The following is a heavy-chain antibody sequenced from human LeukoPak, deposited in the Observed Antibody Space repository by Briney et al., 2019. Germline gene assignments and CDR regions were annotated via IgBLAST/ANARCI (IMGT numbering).Heavy chain of an antibody. D-gene: IGHD3-3*01. J-gene: IGHJ6*03. Sequence: SETLSLTCAVYGGSFSGYYWSWIRQPPGKGLEWIGEINHSGSTNYNPSLKSRVTISVDTSKNQFSLKLSSVTAADTAVYYCARECSTIFGVVMGHYYYYMDVLGKGTTVTVSS. CDR1: GGSFSGYY. V-gene: IGHV4-34*01. CDR2: INHSGST. CDR3: ARECSTIFGVVMGHYYYYMDV.